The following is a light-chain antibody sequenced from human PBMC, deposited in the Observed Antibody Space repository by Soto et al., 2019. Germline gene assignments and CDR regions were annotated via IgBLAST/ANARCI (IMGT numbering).Light chain of an antibody. Sequence: IVLTQSPATLSLSPGERATLSCRASQSVSSYLAWYQQTNGQAPRLLIYDASNRDTGIPARFSGSGSWTDCTLPLSRLEPEDVEVDYCQQRTNWPWTFGQGTKVDIK. J-gene: IGKJ1*01. CDR3: QQRTNWPWT. V-gene: IGKV3-11*01. CDR1: QSVSSY. CDR2: DAS.